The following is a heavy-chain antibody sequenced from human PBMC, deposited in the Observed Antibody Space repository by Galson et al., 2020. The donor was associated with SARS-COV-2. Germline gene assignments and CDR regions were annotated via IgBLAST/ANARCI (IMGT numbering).Heavy chain of an antibody. CDR3: ARRITIIARGDFDY. CDR1: GFSPSTSGVG. V-gene: IGHV2-5*02. CDR2: IYWDDDK. J-gene: IGHJ4*02. Sequence: SGPTLVKPTQTLTLTCTFSGFSPSTSGVGVGWIRQPPGKALEWPALIYWDDDKRYSPSLKSRLTITKDTSKNQVVLTMTNMDPVDTATYYCARRITIIARGDFDYWGQGTLVTVSS. D-gene: IGHD3-3*01.